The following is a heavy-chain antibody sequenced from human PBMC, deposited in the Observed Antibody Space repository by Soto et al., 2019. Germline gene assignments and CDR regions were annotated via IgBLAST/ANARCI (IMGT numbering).Heavy chain of an antibody. V-gene: IGHV3-23*01. Sequence: EVQLLESGGGLVQPGGSLRLSCAASGFTFSSYAMSWVRQAPGKGLEWVSVISGSGGSRYYADSVKGRFTISRDNSKNTLYLQMISLRAEDTAVYYCSRRSSGLYFDYWGQGTLVTVSS. J-gene: IGHJ4*02. CDR3: SRRSSGLYFDY. D-gene: IGHD6-19*01. CDR2: ISGSGGSR. CDR1: GFTFSSYA.